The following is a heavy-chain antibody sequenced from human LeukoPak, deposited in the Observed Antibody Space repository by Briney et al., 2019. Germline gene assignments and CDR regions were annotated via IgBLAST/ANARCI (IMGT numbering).Heavy chain of an antibody. CDR1: GGTFSSYA. D-gene: IGHD1-26*01. CDR3: ARCSGSYSSYYYYMDV. J-gene: IGHJ6*03. CDR2: IIPIFGTA. V-gene: IGHV1-69*06. Sequence: SVKVSCKASGGTFSSYAISWVRQAPGQGLEWMGGIIPIFGTANYAQKFQGRVTITADKSTSTAYMELSSLRSEDTAVYYCARCSGSYSSYYYYMDVWGKGTTVTVSS.